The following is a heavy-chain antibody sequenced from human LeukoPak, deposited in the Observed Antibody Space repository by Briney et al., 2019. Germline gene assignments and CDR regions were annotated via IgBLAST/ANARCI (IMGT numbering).Heavy chain of an antibody. J-gene: IGHJ4*02. CDR1: GFTFDDYA. D-gene: IGHD6-19*01. Sequence: GRSLRLSCAASGFTFDDYAMHWVRQAPGKGLEWVSGISWNSGSIGYADSVKGRFTISRDNAKNSLYLQMNSLRAEDMALYYCAAAVAGYFDYWAQGTLVTVSS. V-gene: IGHV3-9*03. CDR3: AAAVAGYFDY. CDR2: ISWNSGSI.